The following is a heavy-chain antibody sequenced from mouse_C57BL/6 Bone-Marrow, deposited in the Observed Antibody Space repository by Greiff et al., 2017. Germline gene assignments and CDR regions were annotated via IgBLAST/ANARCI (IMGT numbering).Heavy chain of an antibody. V-gene: IGHV1-55*01. CDR3: ARPDYRNVWYFDV. J-gene: IGHJ1*03. Sequence: VQLQQPGAELVKPGASVKMSCKASGYTFTSYWITWVKQRPGQGLEWIGDIYPGSGSTNYNEKFKSKATLTVDTSSSTAYMQLSSLTSEDSAVYYSARPDYRNVWYFDVWGTGTTVTVSS. CDR1: GYTFTSYW. D-gene: IGHD2-14*01. CDR2: IYPGSGST.